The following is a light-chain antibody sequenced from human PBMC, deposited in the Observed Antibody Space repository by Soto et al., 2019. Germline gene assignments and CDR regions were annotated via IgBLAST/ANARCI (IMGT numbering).Light chain of an antibody. V-gene: IGLV1-44*01. Sequence: QAVVTQPPSASGTPGQRGTISRSGSSSNIGRNTVSWYQQLPGTAPKLIIYSNNQRPSGDPDRFSGSKSGTSASLANSGLQSEDDADYYCAAWDDSRNGTFVVFGGGTKLTVL. CDR3: AAWDDSRNGTFVV. J-gene: IGLJ2*01. CDR1: SSNIGRNT. CDR2: SNN.